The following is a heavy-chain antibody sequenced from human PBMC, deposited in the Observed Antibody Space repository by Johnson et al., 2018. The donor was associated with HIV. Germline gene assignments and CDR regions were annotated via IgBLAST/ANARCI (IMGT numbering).Heavy chain of an antibody. Sequence: VQLVQSGGGLVQPGGSLRLSCAASGFTVSSNYMTWVRQGPGKGLEWVSVLNSGGGTYFADSVTGRFTISRDNAKNTLYLQMNSLRAEDTAVYYCARGASTDWDDAFDIWGQGTMVTVSS. CDR3: ARGASTDWDDAFDI. CDR1: GFTVSSNY. CDR2: LNSGGGT. J-gene: IGHJ3*02. D-gene: IGHD1-14*01. V-gene: IGHV3-66*01.